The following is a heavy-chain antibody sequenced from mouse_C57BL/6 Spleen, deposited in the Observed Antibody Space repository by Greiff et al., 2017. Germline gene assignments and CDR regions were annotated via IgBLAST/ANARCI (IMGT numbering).Heavy chain of an antibody. V-gene: IGHV5-9-1*02. CDR2: ISSGGDYI. Sequence: EVKLVESGEGLVKPGGSLKLSCAASGFTFSSYAMSWVRQTPEKRLEWVAYISSGGDYIYYADTVKGRFTISRDNARNTLYLQMSSLKSEDTAMYYCTREHYYGSREWYFGVWGTGTTVTVSS. CDR3: TREHYYGSREWYFGV. J-gene: IGHJ1*03. D-gene: IGHD1-1*01. CDR1: GFTFSSYA.